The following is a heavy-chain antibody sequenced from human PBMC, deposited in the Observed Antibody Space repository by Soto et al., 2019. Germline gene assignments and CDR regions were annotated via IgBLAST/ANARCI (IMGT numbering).Heavy chain of an antibody. CDR3: AREGVAPYYYYGMGV. Sequence: QVQLVQSGAEVKKPGASVKVSCKASGYTFTRSGISWVRQAPGQGLEWMGWISTYNGDTNYAQTFQDRVTMTTDTSTSTAYMELRSLRSDDTAVYYCAREGVAPYYYYGMGVWGQGTPVSVSS. V-gene: IGHV1-18*01. J-gene: IGHJ6*02. D-gene: IGHD5-12*01. CDR1: GYTFTRSG. CDR2: ISTYNGDT.